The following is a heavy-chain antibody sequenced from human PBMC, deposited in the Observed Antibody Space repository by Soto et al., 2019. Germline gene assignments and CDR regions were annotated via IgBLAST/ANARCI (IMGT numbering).Heavy chain of an antibody. J-gene: IGHJ4*02. Sequence: PGVSLRLSCGISGFKSDSYVIHWVRQTPGKGLQWLAAISSDGSFEHYIDSLKGRVTFSRDNSKNTLYLQKNSLRTEDTALHYCVTYVVLAAATDYRGKGPLVTASS. CDR2: ISSDGSFE. CDR3: VTYVVLAAATDY. CDR1: GFKSDSYV. D-gene: IGHD2-21*02. V-gene: IGHV3-30*03.